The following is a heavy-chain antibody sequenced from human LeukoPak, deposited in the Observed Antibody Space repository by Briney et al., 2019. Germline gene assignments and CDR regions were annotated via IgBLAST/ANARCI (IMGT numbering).Heavy chain of an antibody. D-gene: IGHD1-26*01. V-gene: IGHV4-34*01. CDR2: INHSGST. J-gene: IGHJ4*02. Sequence: PSETLSLTCASYGGSFSGYYWSWLRQPPGKGLEWIGEINHSGSTNYNPSLKSRVTISVDTSKNQFSLKLSSVTAADTAVYYCARGGYSGSYYGVYDYWGQGTLVTVSS. CDR3: ARGGYSGSYYGVYDY. CDR1: GGSFSGYY.